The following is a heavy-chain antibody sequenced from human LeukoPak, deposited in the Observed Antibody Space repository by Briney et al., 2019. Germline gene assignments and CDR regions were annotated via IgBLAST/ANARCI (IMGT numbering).Heavy chain of an antibody. D-gene: IGHD6-19*01. CDR1: GGTFSSYS. V-gene: IGHV1-69*01. CDR3: AREYSSGWYDYFDY. CDR2: IIPIFDTA. J-gene: IGHJ4*02. Sequence: SVKVSCKASGGTFSSYSISWVRQAPGQGLEWMGGIIPIFDTADYAQKFQGRVTITADESTSTAYMELSSLRSEDTAVYYCAREYSSGWYDYFDYWGQGTLVTVSS.